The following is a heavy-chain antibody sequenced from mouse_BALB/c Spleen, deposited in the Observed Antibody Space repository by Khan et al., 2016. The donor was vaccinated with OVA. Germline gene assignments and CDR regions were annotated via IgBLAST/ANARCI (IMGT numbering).Heavy chain of an antibody. CDR1: GYTFTNYG. V-gene: IGHV9-3-1*01. Sequence: QIQLVQSGPELKKPGETVKISCKASGYTFTNYGMNWVKQAPGKGLKWMGWINTYTGEPTYADDFKGRFAFSLATSATTAYLQINNLKNEDTATDCWARSASYWFVDVWGAGTTVTVSS. J-gene: IGHJ1*01. CDR2: INTYTGEP. D-gene: IGHD6-1*01. CDR3: ARSASYWFVDV.